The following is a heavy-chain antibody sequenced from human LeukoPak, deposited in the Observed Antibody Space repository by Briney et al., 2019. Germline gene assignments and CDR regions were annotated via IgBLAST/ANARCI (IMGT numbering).Heavy chain of an antibody. V-gene: IGHV1-24*01. J-gene: IGHJ6*03. D-gene: IGHD6-13*01. Sequence: ASVKVSCKVSGYTLTELSMHWVRQAPGKGLEWMGGFDPEDGETIYAQKFQGRVTMTEDTSTDTAYMELRSLRSDDTAVYYCARTPSASGIAAAVRYYYYYYMDVWGKGTTVTVSS. CDR1: GYTLTELS. CDR2: FDPEDGET. CDR3: ARTPSASGIAAAVRYYYYYYMDV.